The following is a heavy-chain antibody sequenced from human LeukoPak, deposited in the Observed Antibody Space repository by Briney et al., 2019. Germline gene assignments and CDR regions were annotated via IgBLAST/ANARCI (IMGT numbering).Heavy chain of an antibody. J-gene: IGHJ4*02. CDR2: IKHDGSEK. D-gene: IGHD6-6*01. V-gene: IGHV3-7*01. Sequence: GGSLRLSCAASGVTFSSYWMSWVRQAPGKGLEWVANIKHDGSEKYYVDSVKGRFTISRDNAKNSLYLQMNSLRAEDTAVYYCAIIEMGLARLFDYWGQGTLVTVSS. CDR3: AIIEMGLARLFDY. CDR1: GVTFSSYW.